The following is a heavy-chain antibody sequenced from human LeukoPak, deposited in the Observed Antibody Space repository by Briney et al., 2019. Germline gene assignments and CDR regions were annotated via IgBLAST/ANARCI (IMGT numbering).Heavy chain of an antibody. D-gene: IGHD3-10*01. CDR3: ARDLEGSDY. Sequence: SETLSLTCAVYGGSFSGYYWSWIRQPPGKGLEWIGEINHSGSTYYNPSLKSRVTISVDTSKNQFSLKLSSVTAADTAVYYCARDLEGSDYWGQGTLVTVSP. CDR2: INHSGST. CDR1: GGSFSGYY. V-gene: IGHV4-34*01. J-gene: IGHJ4*02.